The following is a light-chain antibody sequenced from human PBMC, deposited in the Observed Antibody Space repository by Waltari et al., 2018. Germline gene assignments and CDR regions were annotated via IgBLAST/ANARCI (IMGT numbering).Light chain of an antibody. CDR1: DLGTKS. J-gene: IGLJ3*02. CDR2: DDS. V-gene: IGLV3-21*03. Sequence: SYVLTQPPSLSVAPGKTARITCGGNDLGTKSVHWYQQKPGQAPVLAVYDDSDRPSGIPERFSGSNSGNTATLTISRVEAGDEADYYCQVWDSSSSDHWVFGGGTKLTVL. CDR3: QVWDSSSSDHWV.